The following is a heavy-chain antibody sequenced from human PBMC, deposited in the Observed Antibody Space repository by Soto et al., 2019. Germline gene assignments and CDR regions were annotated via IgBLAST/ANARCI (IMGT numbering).Heavy chain of an antibody. CDR2: IYYSGST. CDR1: GGSLSSYY. V-gene: IGHV4-59*01. Sequence: PSETPSPTCTVSGGSLSSYYWSWIRLPPGKGLEWIGYIYYSGSTNYNPSLKSRVTISVDTSKNQFSLKLSSVTAADTAVYYCARAEITIFEFRGFDPWGQGTLVTVSS. CDR3: ARAEITIFEFRGFDP. D-gene: IGHD3-3*01. J-gene: IGHJ5*02.